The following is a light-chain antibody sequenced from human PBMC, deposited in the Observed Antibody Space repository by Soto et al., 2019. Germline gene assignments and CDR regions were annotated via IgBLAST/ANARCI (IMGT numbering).Light chain of an antibody. Sequence: EIVLTQSPAILSMSPGERDTLSCRASQNVSSYFAWYQKKPGQAPRLLIYDASNRATCVPARFSGSVSGTDFTLTISSLEPEDFAVYYCQQRRYWPVTFGQGTKV. CDR1: QNVSSY. V-gene: IGKV3-11*01. J-gene: IGKJ1*01. CDR3: QQRRYWPVT. CDR2: DAS.